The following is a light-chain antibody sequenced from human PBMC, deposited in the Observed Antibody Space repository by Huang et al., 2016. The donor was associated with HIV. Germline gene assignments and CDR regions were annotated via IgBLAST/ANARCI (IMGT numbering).Light chain of an antibody. CDR1: HSVGSN. V-gene: IGKV3-15*01. CDR2: GAS. CDR3: QQYDNWPLT. J-gene: IGKJ5*01. Sequence: ERVMTQSPATLSVAPGERVTLSCRASHSVGSNLAWYQQKPGQAPRPLLHGASTRATGIPARFSGSGSGTEFTLAISSLQSEDSGVYFCQQYDNWPLTFGQGTRLEIK.